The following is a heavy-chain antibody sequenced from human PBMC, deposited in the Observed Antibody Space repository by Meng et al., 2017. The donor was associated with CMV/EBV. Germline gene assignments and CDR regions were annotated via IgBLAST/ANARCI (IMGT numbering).Heavy chain of an antibody. Sequence: HSTLKESGPTLVKPTQTLTLTCTFSGFSLSTSGVGVGWIRQPPGKALEWLALIYWDDDKRYSPSLKSRLTITKDTSKNQVVLTMTNMDPVDTATYYCAHRLHGSGSYYPYYFDYWGQGTLVTVSS. D-gene: IGHD3-10*01. CDR1: GFSLSTSGVG. CDR3: AHRLHGSGSYYPYYFDY. J-gene: IGHJ4*02. V-gene: IGHV2-5*02. CDR2: IYWDDDK.